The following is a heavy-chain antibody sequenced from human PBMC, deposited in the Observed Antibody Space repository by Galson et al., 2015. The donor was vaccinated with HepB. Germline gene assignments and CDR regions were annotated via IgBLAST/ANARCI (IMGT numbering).Heavy chain of an antibody. CDR2: IWYDGSNK. CDR1: GFTFSSYG. V-gene: IGHV3-33*01. Sequence: SLRLSCAASGFTFSSYGMHWVRQAPGKGLEWVAVIWYDGSNKYYADSVKGRFTISRDNSKNTLYLQMNSLRAEDTAVYYCARGVLLDAFDIWGQGTMVTVSS. D-gene: IGHD2-15*01. J-gene: IGHJ3*02. CDR3: ARGVLLDAFDI.